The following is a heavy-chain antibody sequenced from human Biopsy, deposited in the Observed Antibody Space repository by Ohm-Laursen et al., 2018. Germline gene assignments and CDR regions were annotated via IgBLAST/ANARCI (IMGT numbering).Heavy chain of an antibody. CDR3: ARTPRDSFWSGSYKRGLWFDP. J-gene: IGHJ5*02. CDR2: VYNGGIT. D-gene: IGHD3-3*01. Sequence: SDTLSLTCSVSGGSIISYYWTWIRQPPGKGLEWIGHVYNGGITNYNPSLKSRVTISKDTSKNQFSLQVNSVTAADTAVYYCARTPRDSFWSGSYKRGLWFDPRGQGTLVSVSS. CDR1: GGSIISYY. V-gene: IGHV4-59*07.